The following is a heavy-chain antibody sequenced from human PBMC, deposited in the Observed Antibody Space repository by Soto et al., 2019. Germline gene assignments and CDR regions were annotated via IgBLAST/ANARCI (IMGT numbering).Heavy chain of an antibody. Sequence: PWGSLTLSCVGSGFTFSSNWMTWVRQAPGKGLEWVGNIRQDGSEKNYVDSVKGRFTISRDNAKNSLYLQMNSLRAEDTAVYYCAREIVVARGASYFDYWGPGTLVTVSS. V-gene: IGHV3-7*04. CDR2: IRQDGSEK. CDR3: AREIVVARGASYFDY. CDR1: GFTFSSNW. D-gene: IGHD2-2*01. J-gene: IGHJ4*02.